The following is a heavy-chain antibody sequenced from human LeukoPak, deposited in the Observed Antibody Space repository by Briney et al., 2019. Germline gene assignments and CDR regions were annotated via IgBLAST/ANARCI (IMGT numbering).Heavy chain of an antibody. CDR1: GYTFTNYA. D-gene: IGHD3-10*01. J-gene: IGHJ4*02. Sequence: ASVKVSCKASGYTFTNYAMHWVRQAPGQRLEWMGWINAGNGNTKYSQKFQDRVTITRDTSASTAFMELSSLRSEDTAVYYCARDIGYGSGSYNFDYWGQGTLVTVSS. CDR2: INAGNGNT. CDR3: ARDIGYGSGSYNFDY. V-gene: IGHV1-3*01.